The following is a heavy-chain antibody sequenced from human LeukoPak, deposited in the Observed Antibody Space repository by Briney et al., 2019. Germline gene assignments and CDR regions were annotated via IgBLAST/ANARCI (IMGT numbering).Heavy chain of an antibody. CDR1: GGSISNYY. CDR3: ARNYDFWSGYLDY. J-gene: IGHJ4*02. D-gene: IGHD3-3*01. CDR2: IHYSGST. Sequence: SETLSLTCTVSGGSISNYYWSWIRHPPGKGLEWIGYIHYSGSTNNNPSLKSRVTISVDTPKNQFSLKLTSVTAADTAVYYCARNYDFWSGYLDYWGQGTLVTVSS. V-gene: IGHV4-59*01.